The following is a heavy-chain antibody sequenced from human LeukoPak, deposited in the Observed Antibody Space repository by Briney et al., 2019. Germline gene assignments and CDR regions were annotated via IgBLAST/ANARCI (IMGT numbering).Heavy chain of an antibody. J-gene: IGHJ4*02. CDR3: ARGYSSTSWGPYYFDC. D-gene: IGHD2-2*01. Sequence: ASVKVSCKASGYTFTDYYIHWVRQAPGQGLEWMGWINPNSGATNYAQKFQGRVTMTRDTSITRAYMELNRLRSDDTAVYYCARGYSSTSWGPYYFDCWGQGTLVTVSS. CDR1: GYTFTDYY. CDR2: INPNSGAT. V-gene: IGHV1-2*02.